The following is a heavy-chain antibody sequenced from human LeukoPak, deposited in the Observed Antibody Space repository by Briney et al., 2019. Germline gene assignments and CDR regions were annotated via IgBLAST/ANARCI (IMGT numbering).Heavy chain of an antibody. D-gene: IGHD3-9*01. J-gene: IGHJ4*02. Sequence: PGGSLRLSCAASGFTFSSYWMHWVRQAPGKGLVWVSRINSDGSLTRYADSVKGRFTISRDNAKNTLYLQMNSLRAEDTAVYYCADGYDILNYWGQGTLVTVSS. CDR3: ADGYDILNY. CDR1: GFTFSSYW. CDR2: INSDGSLT. V-gene: IGHV3-74*01.